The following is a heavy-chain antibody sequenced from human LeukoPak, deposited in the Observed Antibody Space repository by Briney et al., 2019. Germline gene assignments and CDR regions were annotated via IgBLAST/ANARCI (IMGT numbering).Heavy chain of an antibody. CDR3: ARGSTTVVTLSGFDY. J-gene: IGHJ4*02. CDR1: GGSFSGYY. D-gene: IGHD4-17*01. CDR2: INHSGST. V-gene: IGHV4-34*01. Sequence: PSETLSLTCAVYGGSFSGYYRSWIRQPPGKGLEWIGEINHSGSTNYNPSLKSRVTISVDTSKNQFSLKLSSVTAADTAVYYCARGSTTVVTLSGFDYWGQGTLVTVSS.